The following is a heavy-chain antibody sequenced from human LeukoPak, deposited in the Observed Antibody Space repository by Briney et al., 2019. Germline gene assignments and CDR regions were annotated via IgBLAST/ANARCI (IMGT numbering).Heavy chain of an antibody. CDR1: GFTFSDYY. Sequence: GGSLRLSCAASGFTFSDYYMSWIRRAPGKGLEWVSYSSCSSIYYADFVKGRFTISRDNAKNSLYLQMNSLRAEDTAVYYCAREGSSSWYVDSWGQGTLVTVSS. V-gene: IGHV3-11*01. J-gene: IGHJ4*02. CDR3: AREGSSSWYVDS. CDR2: SSCSSI. D-gene: IGHD6-13*01.